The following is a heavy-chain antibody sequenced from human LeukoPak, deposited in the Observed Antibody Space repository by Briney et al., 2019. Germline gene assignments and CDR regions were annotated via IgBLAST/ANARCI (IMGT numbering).Heavy chain of an antibody. J-gene: IGHJ4*02. CDR1: GFTFTSSA. CDR2: IVIGSGNT. D-gene: IGHD6-6*01. Sequence: TSVKVSCKASGFTFTSSAMQWVRQARGQRLEWIGWIVIGSGNTNYAQKFQERVTITRDMSTSTAYMELSSLRSEDTAVYYCAARGMGGSSSEGAFDYWGQGTLVTVSS. V-gene: IGHV1-58*02. CDR3: AARGMGGSSSEGAFDY.